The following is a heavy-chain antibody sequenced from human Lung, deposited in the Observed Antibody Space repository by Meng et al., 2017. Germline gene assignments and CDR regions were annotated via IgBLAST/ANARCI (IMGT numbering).Heavy chain of an antibody. CDR3: ARGDQPWPHRFDP. J-gene: IGHJ5*02. V-gene: IGHV1-3*01. D-gene: IGHD6-19*01. CDR2: ITAGNGNT. CDR1: GYTFTNYA. Sequence: QVQLVQSGAEVTTPGASVSLSCMASGYTFTNYAIHWVRQAPGQRLEWMGWITAGNGNTKYSQKFQGRVTIIRDTSASTVYMELSSPRSEDTAVYYCARGDQPWPHRFDPWGQGTLVTVSS.